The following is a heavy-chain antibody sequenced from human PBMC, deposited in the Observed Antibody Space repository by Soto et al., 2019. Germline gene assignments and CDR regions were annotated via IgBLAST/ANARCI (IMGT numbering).Heavy chain of an antibody. D-gene: IGHD3-3*01. CDR3: ARTHYDFWSGHHLFFDY. CDR2: INHSGST. J-gene: IGHJ4*02. Sequence: SVPLSLSCAVDGGSFVGYYWSWIRQPPGKGLEWIGEINHSGSTNYNPSLKSRVTISVDTSKNQFSLKLSSVTAADTAVYYCARTHYDFWSGHHLFFDYWGQGPLVTVSS. V-gene: IGHV4-34*01. CDR1: GGSFVGYY.